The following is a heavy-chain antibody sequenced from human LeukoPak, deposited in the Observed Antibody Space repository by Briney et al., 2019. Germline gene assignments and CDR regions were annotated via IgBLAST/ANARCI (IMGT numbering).Heavy chain of an antibody. D-gene: IGHD1-26*01. CDR1: GGSIGSGSYY. CDR2: IYYSGST. V-gene: IGHV4-61*01. J-gene: IGHJ6*03. CDR3: ASTWDNYYDYMDV. Sequence: SQTLSLTCTVSGGSIGSGSYYWSWILQPPGKGLEWIGYIYYSGSTNYNPSLKSRVTISVDTSKNQFSLKLSSVTAADTAVYYCASTWDNYYDYMDVWGKGTTVTISS.